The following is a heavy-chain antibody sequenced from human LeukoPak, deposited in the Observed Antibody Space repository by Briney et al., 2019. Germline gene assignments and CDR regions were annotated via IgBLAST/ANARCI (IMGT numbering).Heavy chain of an antibody. CDR2: ISGGGVTT. CDR3: ARDRSGSYPNWFDP. Sequence: GGSLRLSCAASGFTSIAYALTWARQAPGKGLEWVSGISGGGVTTYYADSVKGRFTISRDNSKNTLYLQMNSLRAEDTALYYCARDRSGSYPNWFDPWGQGTLVTVSS. V-gene: IGHV3-23*01. CDR1: GFTSIAYA. D-gene: IGHD3-10*01. J-gene: IGHJ5*02.